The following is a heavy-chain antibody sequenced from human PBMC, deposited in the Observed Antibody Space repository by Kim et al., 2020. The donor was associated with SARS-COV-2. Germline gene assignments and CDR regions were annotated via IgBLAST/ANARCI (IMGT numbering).Heavy chain of an antibody. CDR2: ISGDGVNT. CDR3: AKDMTYYGSGSYSDY. CDR1: GFTFDNYA. V-gene: IGHV3-43*02. Sequence: GGSLRLSCTASGFTFDNYAMHWVRQTPGKGLEWVSLISGDGVNTYFADSVKGRFTISRDNSKDSLYLQMNSLRTEDTALYYCAKDMTYYGSGSYSDYWGQGTLVTVSS. J-gene: IGHJ4*02. D-gene: IGHD3-10*01.